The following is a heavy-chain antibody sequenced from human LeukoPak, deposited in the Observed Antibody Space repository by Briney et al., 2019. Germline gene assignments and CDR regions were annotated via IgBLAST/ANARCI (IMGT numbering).Heavy chain of an antibody. D-gene: IGHD6-13*01. CDR1: GFTFTNYA. CDR2: ISANGGDT. V-gene: IGHV3-64D*06. J-gene: IGHJ3*01. Sequence: GGSLRLSCSASGFTFTNYALHWVRQAPGMGLESVSSISANGGDTYYADSVRGRISISRDNSKNTMYLQMSSLRTDDTAVYYCVRAAGYRSSDASDVWGQGTRVTVAS. CDR3: VRAAGYRSSDASDV.